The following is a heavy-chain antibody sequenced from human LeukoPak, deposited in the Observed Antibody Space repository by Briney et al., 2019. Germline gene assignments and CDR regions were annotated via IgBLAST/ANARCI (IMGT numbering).Heavy chain of an antibody. CDR3: ARAYEYGWFDP. CDR2: VNPKSGAT. CDR1: GYTFTDYY. V-gene: IGHV1-2*02. J-gene: IGHJ5*02. Sequence: GASVKVSCKASGYTFTDYYLHWLRQAPGQGLESMGWVNPKSGATNYAQRFQGRVTMTWQTSISTGNMVLSSLRSDDTAVYYCARAYEYGWFDPWGQGTLVTVSS. D-gene: IGHD4/OR15-4a*01.